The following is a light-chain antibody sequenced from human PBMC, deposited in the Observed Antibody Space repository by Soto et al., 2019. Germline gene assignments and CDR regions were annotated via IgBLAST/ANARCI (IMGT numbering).Light chain of an antibody. V-gene: IGKV1-33*01. CDR3: QQYDNLPFT. CDR1: KDITNY. Sequence: DIQMTQSPSSLSASVGDRVTIICQASKDITNYLNWYQQKAGKAPKLLIYDASNLETGVPSRFSGSGSGTHFSFTISSLQPEDIATYYCQQYDNLPFTFGQGTRLEIK. CDR2: DAS. J-gene: IGKJ5*01.